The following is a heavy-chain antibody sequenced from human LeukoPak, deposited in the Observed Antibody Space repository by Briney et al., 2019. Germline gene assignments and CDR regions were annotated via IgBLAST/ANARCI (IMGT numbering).Heavy chain of an antibody. Sequence: PGGSLRLACTASGLTFNMYAMNWVRQARGKGLEWVSGLCGNGGTSYYGDSVKGRFTISRDNSKNTLYLQMNSLRAEDTAVYYCAKDLKLGPTTTYYFYGMDVWGQGTTVTVSS. CDR2: LCGNGGTS. CDR1: GLTFNMYA. V-gene: IGHV3-23*01. D-gene: IGHD1-26*01. J-gene: IGHJ6*02. CDR3: AKDLKLGPTTTYYFYGMDV.